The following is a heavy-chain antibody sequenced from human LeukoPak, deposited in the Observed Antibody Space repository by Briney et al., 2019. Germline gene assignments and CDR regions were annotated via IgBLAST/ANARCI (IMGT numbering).Heavy chain of an antibody. CDR2: IYYSGST. CDR1: GGSIGSSSYY. D-gene: IGHD1-26*01. V-gene: IGHV4-39*01. CDR3: ASLIVDSNAFDI. J-gene: IGHJ3*02. Sequence: NPSETLSLTCTVSGGSIGSSSYYWGWIRQPPGKGLEWIGSIYYSGSTYYNPSLKSRVTISVDTSKNQFSLKLSSVTAADTAVYYCASLIVDSNAFDIWGQGTMVTVSS.